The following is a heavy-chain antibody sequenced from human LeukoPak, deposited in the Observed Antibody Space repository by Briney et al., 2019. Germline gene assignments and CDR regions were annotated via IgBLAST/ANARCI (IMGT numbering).Heavy chain of an antibody. V-gene: IGHV3-30*03. Sequence: GGSLRLSCAASGFTFSSYSMNWVRQAPGKGLEWVAVISYDGSNKYYADSVKGRFTISRDNSKNTLYLQMNSLRAEDTAVYYCARDSPSLPYFDLWGRGTLVTVSS. J-gene: IGHJ2*01. CDR1: GFTFSSYS. CDR2: ISYDGSNK. CDR3: ARDSPSLPYFDL.